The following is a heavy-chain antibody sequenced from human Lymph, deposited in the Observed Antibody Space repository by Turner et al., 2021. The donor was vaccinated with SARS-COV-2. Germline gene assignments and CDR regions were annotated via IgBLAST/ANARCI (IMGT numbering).Heavy chain of an antibody. CDR3: ARHQGSTSGYDHGMNV. Sequence: QVQLQESGPGLVRPSETLSLTCTVPGGSISSTSWSWIRQSPGRGLEWIGYFYKIGSIDYNPTLRSRVTISVDTSKNQLSLNLISVTAADTAVYDCARHQGSTSGYDHGMNVWGQGTAVIVSS. J-gene: IGHJ6*02. V-gene: IGHV4-59*08. D-gene: IGHD1-1*01. CDR1: GGSISSTS. CDR2: FYKIGSI.